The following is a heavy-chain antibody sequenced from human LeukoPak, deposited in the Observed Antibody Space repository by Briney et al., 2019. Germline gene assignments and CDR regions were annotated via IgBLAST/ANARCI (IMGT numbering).Heavy chain of an antibody. J-gene: IGHJ4*02. CDR1: GGSINTGDYY. V-gene: IGHV4-30-4*01. CDR2: IYYSGST. D-gene: IGHD3-10*01. CDR3: AGGHMVRGVIMGFLGFDH. Sequence: SETLSLTCNVSGGSINTGDYYWTWIRQSPGKGLEWMGYIYYSGSTYYNPSLQSRLTISLDTSKNQFSLKLSSVTAEDTAVYYCAGGHMVRGVIMGFLGFDHWGQGTLATVSS.